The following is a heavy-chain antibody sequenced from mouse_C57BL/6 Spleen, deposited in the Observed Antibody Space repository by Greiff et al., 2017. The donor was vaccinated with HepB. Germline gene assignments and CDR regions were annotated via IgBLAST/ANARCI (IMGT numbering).Heavy chain of an antibody. V-gene: IGHV1-64*01. CDR1: GYTFTSYW. CDR2: IHPNSGST. J-gene: IGHJ4*01. D-gene: IGHD1-1*01. CDR3: ARGVYYYGSSDGAMDY. Sequence: VQLQQSGAELVKPGASVKLSCKASGYTFTSYWMHWVKQRPGQGLEWIGMIHPNSGSTNYNEKFKSKATLTVDKSSSTAYMQLSSLTSEDSAVYYCARGVYYYGSSDGAMDYWGQGTSVTVSS.